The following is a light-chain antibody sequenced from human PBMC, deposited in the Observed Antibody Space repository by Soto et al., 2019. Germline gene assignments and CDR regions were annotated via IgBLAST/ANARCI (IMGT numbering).Light chain of an antibody. Sequence: QSALTQPASVSGSPGQSITISCTGTSSDVGGYNYVSWYQQHPGKAPKLMIYEVSNRPSGVSNRFSGSKSGNTSSLTISGLKAEDEADYYCSSYTSSITDVFGTGTKLTVL. CDR2: EVS. CDR3: SSYTSSITDV. J-gene: IGLJ1*01. CDR1: SSDVGGYNY. V-gene: IGLV2-14*01.